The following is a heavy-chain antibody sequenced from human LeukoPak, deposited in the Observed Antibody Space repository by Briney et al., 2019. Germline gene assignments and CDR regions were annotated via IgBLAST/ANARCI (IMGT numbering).Heavy chain of an antibody. CDR2: IYYSGST. CDR1: GGSISSSSYY. CDR3: ARNSYYYDGGGYRGATYYFDY. Sequence: SETLSLTCTVSGGSISSSSYYWGWIRQPPGKGLEWIGSIYYSGSTNYNPSLKSRVTISVDTSKNQFSLKLSSVTAADTAVYYCARNSYYYDGGGYRGATYYFDYWGQGTLVTVSS. J-gene: IGHJ4*02. V-gene: IGHV4-39*01. D-gene: IGHD3-22*01.